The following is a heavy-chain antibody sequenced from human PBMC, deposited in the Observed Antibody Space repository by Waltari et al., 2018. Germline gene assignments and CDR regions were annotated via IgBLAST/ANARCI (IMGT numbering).Heavy chain of an antibody. D-gene: IGHD3-10*01. CDR1: GGSIRSSSYY. Sequence: QLQLQESGPGLVKPSETLSLTCTVPGGSIRSSSYYWGWIRQPPGKGLEWIGSIYYSGSTYYNPSLKSRVTISVDTSKNQFSLKLSSVTAADTAVYYCARVIAGGLADYWGQGTLVTVSS. J-gene: IGHJ4*02. CDR3: ARVIAGGLADY. V-gene: IGHV4-39*07. CDR2: IYYSGST.